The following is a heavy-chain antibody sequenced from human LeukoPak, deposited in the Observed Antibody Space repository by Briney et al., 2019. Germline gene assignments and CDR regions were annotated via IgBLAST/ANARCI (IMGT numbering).Heavy chain of an antibody. Sequence: ASVKVSCKASGYTVTSYYMHWVRQAPGQGLEWMGIINPSGGSTSSAQKFQGRVTMTRDMSTSTVYMELSSLRSEDTAVYYCARESSGWYLDYWGQGTLVTVSS. J-gene: IGHJ4*02. CDR3: ARESSGWYLDY. CDR2: INPSGGST. CDR1: GYTVTSYY. D-gene: IGHD6-19*01. V-gene: IGHV1-46*01.